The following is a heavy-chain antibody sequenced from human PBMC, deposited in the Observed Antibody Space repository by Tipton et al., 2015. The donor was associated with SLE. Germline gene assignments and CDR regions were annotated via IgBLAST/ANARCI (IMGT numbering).Heavy chain of an antibody. CDR2: IYYSGST. V-gene: IGHV4-59*11. CDR1: GGSISSHY. J-gene: IGHJ4*02. Sequence: TLSLTCTVSGGSISSHYWSWIRQPPGKGLEWIGYIYYSGSTNYNPSLKSRVTISVDTSKNQFSLKLSSVTAADTAVYYCARVGYYDYVWGSYRPLDYWGQGTLVTVSS. D-gene: IGHD3-16*02. CDR3: ARVGYYDYVWGSYRPLDY.